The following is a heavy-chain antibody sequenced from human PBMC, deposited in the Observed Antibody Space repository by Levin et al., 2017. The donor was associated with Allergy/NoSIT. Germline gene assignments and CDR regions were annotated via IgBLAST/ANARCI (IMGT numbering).Heavy chain of an antibody. CDR1: GGSISSYY. D-gene: IGHD2-2*01. CDR2: IYYSGST. CDR3: ARDCSSTSCYLGYDAFDI. J-gene: IGHJ3*02. V-gene: IGHV4-59*12. Sequence: SQTLSLTCTVSGGSISSYYWSWIRQPPGKGLEWIGYIYYSGSTNYNPSLKSRVTISVDTSKNQFSLKLSSVTAADTAVYYCARDCSSTSCYLGYDAFDIWGQGTMVTVSS.